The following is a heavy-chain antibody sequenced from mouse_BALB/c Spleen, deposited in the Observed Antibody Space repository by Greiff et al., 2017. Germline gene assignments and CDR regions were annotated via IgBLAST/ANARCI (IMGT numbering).Heavy chain of an antibody. D-gene: IGHD2-10*02. CDR3: ARSLYGNYDAD. J-gene: IGHJ3*01. Sequence: EVQLQQSGAELVKPGASVKLSCTASGFNIKDTYMHWVKQRPEQGLEWIGRIDPANGNTKYDPKFQGKATITADTSSNTAYLQLSSLTSEDTAVYYCARSLYGNYDADWGQGTLVTVSA. V-gene: IGHV14-3*02. CDR1: GFNIKDTY. CDR2: IDPANGNT.